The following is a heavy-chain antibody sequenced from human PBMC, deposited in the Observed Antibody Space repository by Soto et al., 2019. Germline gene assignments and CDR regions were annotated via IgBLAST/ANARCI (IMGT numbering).Heavy chain of an antibody. CDR2: INTDGSST. CDR1: GFSFSSYW. J-gene: IGHJ4*02. D-gene: IGHD3-10*01. Sequence: PGGSLRLSCADSGFSFSSYWMHWLRQGPEKGLVWVSRINTDGSSTNYADSVKGRFTISRDNAKSTLYLQMTSLRAEDTATYYCATITMLRGVVTSFTYWGQGTLVTVSS. V-gene: IGHV3-74*01. CDR3: ATITMLRGVVTSFTY.